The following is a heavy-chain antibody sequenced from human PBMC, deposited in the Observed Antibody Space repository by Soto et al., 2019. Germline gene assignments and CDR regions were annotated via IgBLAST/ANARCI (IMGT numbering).Heavy chain of an antibody. V-gene: IGHV1-69*06. D-gene: IGHD3-22*01. CDR3: ASVYYYDSSGYYYPYFDY. CDR2: IIPIFGTA. Sequence: QVQLVQSGAEVKKPGSSVKVSCKASGGTFSSYAISWVRQAPGQGLEWMGGIIPIFGTANYEQKFQGIVTITADKATSTAYMELSSLRSEDTAVYYCASVYYYDSSGYYYPYFDYWGQGTLVTVSS. CDR1: GGTFSSYA. J-gene: IGHJ4*02.